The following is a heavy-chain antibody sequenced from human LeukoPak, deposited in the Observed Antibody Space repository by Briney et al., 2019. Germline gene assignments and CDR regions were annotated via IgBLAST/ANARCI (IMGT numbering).Heavy chain of an antibody. V-gene: IGHV3-33*01. CDR3: ARERAAVVPAATMFSYYYYGMDV. Sequence: GGSLRLSCAASGFIFSSYGMHWVRQAPGKGLEWVAVIWNDGSNKYYADSVKGRFTISRDNSKNTLYLQMNSLRAEDTAVYYCARERAAVVPAATMFSYYYYGMDVWGQGTTVTVSS. CDR2: IWNDGSNK. CDR1: GFIFSSYG. D-gene: IGHD2-2*01. J-gene: IGHJ6*02.